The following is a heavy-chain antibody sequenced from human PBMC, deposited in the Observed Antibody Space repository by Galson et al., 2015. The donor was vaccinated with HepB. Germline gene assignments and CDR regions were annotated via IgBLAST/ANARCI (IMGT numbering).Heavy chain of an antibody. CDR2: INPQSGVT. J-gene: IGHJ5*01. D-gene: IGHD2-2*01. Sequence: SVKVSCKASRYTFTAYYMHWVRQAPGQGLEWMGRINPQSGVTTYAQKFQDRVTMTRDTSMSTAYMELSSLRFDDTAIYYCARGGTAAGSKFNWFDSWGQGTLVTVSS. CDR1: RYTFTAYY. V-gene: IGHV1-2*06. CDR3: ARGGTAAGSKFNWFDS.